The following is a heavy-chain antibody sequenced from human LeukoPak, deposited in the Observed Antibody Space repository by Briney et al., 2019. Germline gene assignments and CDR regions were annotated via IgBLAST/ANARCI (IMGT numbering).Heavy chain of an antibody. V-gene: IGHV4-59*08. D-gene: IGHD6-19*01. CDR3: ARHHSSGWPNYYYYGMDV. J-gene: IGHJ6*02. CDR1: GGSISSYY. Sequence: SETLSLTCTVSGGSISSYYWSWIRQPPGKGLEWIGYIYYSGSTNYNPSLKSRVTISVDTSKNQFSLKLSSVTAADTAVYYCARHHSSGWPNYYYYGMDVWGQGTRVTVSS. CDR2: IYYSGST.